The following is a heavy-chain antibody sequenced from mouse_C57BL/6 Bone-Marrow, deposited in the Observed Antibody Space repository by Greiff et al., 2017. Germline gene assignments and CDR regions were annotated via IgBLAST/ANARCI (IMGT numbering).Heavy chain of an antibody. CDR3: ARFHLLGAMDY. CDR1: GYTFTSSG. Sequence: QVQLKQSGAELARPGASVKLSCKASGYTFTSSGISWVKQRTGQGLEWIGEIYPRSGNTYYNEKFKGKATLTADKSSSTAYMELRSLTSEDSAVYFCARFHLLGAMDYWGQGTSVTVSS. V-gene: IGHV1-81*01. CDR2: IYPRSGNT. D-gene: IGHD1-1*01. J-gene: IGHJ4*01.